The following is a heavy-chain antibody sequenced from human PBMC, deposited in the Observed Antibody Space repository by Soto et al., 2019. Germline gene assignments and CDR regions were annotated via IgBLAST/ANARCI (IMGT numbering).Heavy chain of an antibody. J-gene: IGHJ6*02. D-gene: IGHD3-10*01. V-gene: IGHV3-13*05. CDR3: ARYSSGSYYMGGYYYYYYGMDV. CDR2: IGTAGDP. CDR1: GFTISSYD. Sequence: GGSLRLSCAASGFTISSYDMHWVRQATGKGLEWVSAIGTAGDPYYPGSVKGRFTISRENAKNSLYLQMNSLRAGDTAVYYCARYSSGSYYMGGYYYYYYGMDVWGQGTTVTVS.